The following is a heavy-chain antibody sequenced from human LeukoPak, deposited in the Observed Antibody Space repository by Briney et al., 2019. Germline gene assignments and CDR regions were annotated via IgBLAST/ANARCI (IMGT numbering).Heavy chain of an antibody. CDR1: GYTFTSHG. CDR3: ARDYDFWSGYYSGGLSERDGSLRFDY. CDR2: ISAYNGNT. Sequence: GASVKVSCKXSGYTFTSHGISWVRQAPGQGLEWMGWISAYNGNTNYSQKRQGRVTMTTDTSTSTAYMELRSLRSDDTAVYYCARDYDFWSGYYSGGLSERDGSLRFDYWGQGTLVTVSS. D-gene: IGHD3-3*01. V-gene: IGHV1-18*01. J-gene: IGHJ4*02.